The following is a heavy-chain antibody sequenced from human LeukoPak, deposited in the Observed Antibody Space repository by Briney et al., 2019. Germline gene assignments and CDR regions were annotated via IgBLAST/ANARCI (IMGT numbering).Heavy chain of an antibody. D-gene: IGHD5-18*01. V-gene: IGHV1-46*01. CDR1: GYTFTTYY. CDR3: ARDGEVASSYGYYYYYMDV. CDR2: INPSGGST. Sequence: ASVKASCKASGYTFTTYYMHWVRQAPGQGLEWMGIINPSGGSTSYAQKFQGRVTMTRDTSTSTVYMELSSLRSEDTAVYYCARDGEVASSYGYYYYYMDVWGKGATVTVSS. J-gene: IGHJ6*03.